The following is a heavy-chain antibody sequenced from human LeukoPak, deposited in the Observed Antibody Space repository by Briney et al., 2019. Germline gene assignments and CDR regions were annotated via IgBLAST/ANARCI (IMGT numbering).Heavy chain of an antibody. J-gene: IGHJ4*02. Sequence: SETLSLTCTVSGGSISSYYWSWIRQPPGKGLEWFGYIYYSGSTNYNPSLKSRVTISVDTSKNQFSLKLSSVTAADTAVYYCARTYDSSGYSDYFDYWGQGTLVTVSS. CDR1: GGSISSYY. CDR3: ARTYDSSGYSDYFDY. CDR2: IYYSGST. V-gene: IGHV4-59*08. D-gene: IGHD3-22*01.